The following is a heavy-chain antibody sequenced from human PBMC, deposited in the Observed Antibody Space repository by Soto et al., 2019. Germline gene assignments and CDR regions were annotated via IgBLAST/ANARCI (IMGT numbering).Heavy chain of an antibody. Sequence: PSETLSLTCAVSVGSISSGGYSWSWIRQPPGKGLEWIGYIYRSGSTYYNPSLKSRVTISVDRSKNQFSLKLSSVTAADTAVYYCARGIYYDILTGYYSTPSFDYWGQGTLVTVSS. CDR3: ARGIYYDILTGYYSTPSFDY. CDR1: VGSISSGGYS. V-gene: IGHV4-30-2*01. J-gene: IGHJ4*02. CDR2: IYRSGST. D-gene: IGHD3-9*01.